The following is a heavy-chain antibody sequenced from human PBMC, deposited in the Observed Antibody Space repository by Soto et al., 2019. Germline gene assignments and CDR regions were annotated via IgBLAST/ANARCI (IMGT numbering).Heavy chain of an antibody. D-gene: IGHD2-2*01. CDR2: IWYDGSNK. J-gene: IGHJ3*02. CDR1: GFTFSSYG. Sequence: SLRLSWAASGFTFSSYGMHWVRQAPGKGLEWVAVIWYDGSNKYYADSVKGRFTISRDNSKNTLYLQMNSLRAEDTAVYYCARGRSIVVVPAAIPDAFDIWGQGTMVTVSS. CDR3: ARGRSIVVVPAAIPDAFDI. V-gene: IGHV3-33*01.